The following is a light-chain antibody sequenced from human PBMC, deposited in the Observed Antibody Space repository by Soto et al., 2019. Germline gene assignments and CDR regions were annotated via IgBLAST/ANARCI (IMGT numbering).Light chain of an antibody. CDR2: KAS. V-gene: IGKV1-5*03. CDR3: QQSNSYQWT. CDR1: QSISSW. J-gene: IGKJ1*01. Sequence: DIQMTQSPSTLSTSVGDRVTITCRASQSISSWLAWYQQKPGTAPKLLIYKASTLERGVSSRFSGSGSGTEFTLTISRLQPDDVATYYCQQSNSYQWTLGQGTKVEIK.